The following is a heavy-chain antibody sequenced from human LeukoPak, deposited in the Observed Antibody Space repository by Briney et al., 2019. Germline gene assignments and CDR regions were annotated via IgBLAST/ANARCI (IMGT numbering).Heavy chain of an antibody. Sequence: ASVKVSCKASGYTFTSYGISWVRQAPGQGLEWMGWINPNNGGTNYAQKFQGRVTMTRDTSITTAYMELTSLKSDDTASYYCARDPRDGYNCPFDYWGQGTLVTVSS. D-gene: IGHD5-24*01. J-gene: IGHJ4*02. CDR2: INPNNGGT. CDR3: ARDPRDGYNCPFDY. V-gene: IGHV1-2*02. CDR1: GYTFTSYG.